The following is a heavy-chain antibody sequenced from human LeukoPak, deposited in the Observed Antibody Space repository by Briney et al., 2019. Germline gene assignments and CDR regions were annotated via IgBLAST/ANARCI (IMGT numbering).Heavy chain of an antibody. D-gene: IGHD6-13*01. CDR2: ISGSGGST. CDR1: GFTFSSYA. J-gene: IGHJ3*02. V-gene: IGHV3-23*01. Sequence: PGGSLRLSCAASGFTFSSYAMIWVRQAPGKGLEWVSAISGSGGSTYYADSVKGRFTFSRDNSKNTLYLQMNSLRAEDTAVYYCAKDGQQLVLWEAFDIWGQGTMVTVSS. CDR3: AKDGQQLVLWEAFDI.